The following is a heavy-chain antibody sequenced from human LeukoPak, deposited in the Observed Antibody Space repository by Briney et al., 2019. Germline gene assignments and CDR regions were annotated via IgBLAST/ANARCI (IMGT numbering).Heavy chain of an antibody. V-gene: IGHV3-23*01. CDR3: AKDHGGYYSEYFDY. Sequence: GGSLRLSSAASGFIFSSYAMSWVRQAPGKGLEWVSAISGSGGSTYYADSVKGRFTISRDNSKNTLYLQMNSLRAEDTAVYYCAKDHGGYYSEYFDYWGQGTLVTVSS. D-gene: IGHD3-22*01. CDR2: ISGSGGST. CDR1: GFIFSSYA. J-gene: IGHJ4*02.